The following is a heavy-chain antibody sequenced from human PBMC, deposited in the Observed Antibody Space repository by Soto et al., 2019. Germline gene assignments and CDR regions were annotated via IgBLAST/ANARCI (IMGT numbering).Heavy chain of an antibody. CDR2: IIPIFGTA. CDR3: ARESITMIVVAEDYYYGMDV. D-gene: IGHD3-22*01. J-gene: IGHJ6*02. CDR1: GGTFSSYA. Sequence: SVKVSCKASGGTFSSYAISWVRQAPGQGLEWMGGIIPIFGTANYAQKFQGRVTITADESTSTAYMELSSLRSEDTAVYYCARESITMIVVAEDYYYGMDVWGQGTTVTVSS. V-gene: IGHV1-69*13.